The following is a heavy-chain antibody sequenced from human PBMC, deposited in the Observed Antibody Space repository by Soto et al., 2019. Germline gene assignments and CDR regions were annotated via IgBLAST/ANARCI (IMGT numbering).Heavy chain of an antibody. CDR1: GGSFSGYY. D-gene: IGHD7-27*01. CDR3: ARLGLGLY. J-gene: IGHJ4*02. V-gene: IGHV4-34*01. Sequence: SETLSLTCAVYGGSFSGYYWSWIRQPPGKGLEWIGEINHSGSTNYNPSLKSRVTISVDTSKNQFSLKLSSVTAADTAVYYCARLGLGLYWGQGTLVTVSS. CDR2: INHSGST.